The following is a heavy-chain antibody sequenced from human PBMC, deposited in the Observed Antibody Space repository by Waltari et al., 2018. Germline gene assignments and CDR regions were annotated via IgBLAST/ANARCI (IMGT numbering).Heavy chain of an antibody. CDR3: ARDPVGSSSVRFFDH. CDR2: ISSDGTYK. V-gene: IGHV3-30-3*01. D-gene: IGHD1-26*01. CDR1: GFSFASYT. Sequence: QVKLVESGGGVVQPGRYLRLSCAASGFSFASYTMPWVRQAPGKGPEWVAVISSDGTYKYYADSVRGLLIISRDNSKSTLFLQMNSLRPEDTALYYCARDPVGSSSVRFFDHWGQGALVTVSS. J-gene: IGHJ4*02.